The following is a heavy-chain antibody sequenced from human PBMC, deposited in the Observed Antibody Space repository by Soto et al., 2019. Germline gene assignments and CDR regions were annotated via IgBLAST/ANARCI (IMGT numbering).Heavy chain of an antibody. CDR3: ARCVGAVAGSN. J-gene: IGHJ1*01. V-gene: IGHV3-7*05. Sequence: GGSLRLSCVASGFTLSSYWMSWVRQAPGKGPEWVANIKGDGSEKYYADSVKGRFTISRDNAKNSLLLEMNSLRAEDTALYYCARCVGAVAGSNLGQGTLVTVSS. CDR2: IKGDGSEK. CDR1: GFTLSSYW. D-gene: IGHD6-19*01.